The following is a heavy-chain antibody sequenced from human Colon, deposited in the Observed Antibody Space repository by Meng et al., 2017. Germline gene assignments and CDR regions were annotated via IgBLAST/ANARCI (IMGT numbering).Heavy chain of an antibody. CDR1: GGSISGYY. J-gene: IGHJ2*01. CDR3: VRDGSSSSGGTL. V-gene: IGHV4-4*07. Sequence: SETLSLTCTVSGGSISGYYWSWIRQPAGKGLEWIVRIYASVSTNYNPSLKTRITMSVDTSKSQFSLKLSSITAADTAVYYCVRDGSSSSGGTLWGRGTLVTVSS. D-gene: IGHD2-2*01. CDR2: IYASVST.